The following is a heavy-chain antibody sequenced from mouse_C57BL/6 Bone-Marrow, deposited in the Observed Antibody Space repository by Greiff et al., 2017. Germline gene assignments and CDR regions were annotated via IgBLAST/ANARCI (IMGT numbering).Heavy chain of an antibody. J-gene: IGHJ2*01. Sequence: QVQLQQPGTELVKPGASVKLSCKASGYTFTSYWMHWVKQRPGQGLEWIGNINPSNGGTNYNEKFKSKATLTVDKSSSTAYMQLRSLTSEDSAVYYCARAQCRTSIYGSSYVNFDYWGQGTTLTVSS. CDR1: GYTFTSYW. V-gene: IGHV1-53*01. CDR3: ARAQCRTSIYGSSYVNFDY. D-gene: IGHD1-1*01. CDR2: INPSNGGT.